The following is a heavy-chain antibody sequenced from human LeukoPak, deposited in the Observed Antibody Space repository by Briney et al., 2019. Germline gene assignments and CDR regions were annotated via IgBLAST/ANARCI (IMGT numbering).Heavy chain of an antibody. CDR3: ARSFEGGFDI. J-gene: IGHJ3*02. CDR1: GFTFSSYE. Sequence: GGSLRLSCAASGFTFSSYEMNWVRQAPGKRLEWVSYISSSGSTIYYADSVKGRFTISRDNAKNSLYLQMNSLRAEDTAVYYCARSFEGGFDIWGQGTMVTVSS. V-gene: IGHV3-48*03. D-gene: IGHD1-26*01. CDR2: ISSSGSTI.